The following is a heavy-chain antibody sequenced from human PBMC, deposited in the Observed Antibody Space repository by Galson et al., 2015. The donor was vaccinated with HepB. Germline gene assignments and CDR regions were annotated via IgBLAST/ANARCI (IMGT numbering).Heavy chain of an antibody. CDR3: AKDEYSCSWYSVYFDY. CDR2: ISGSGGST. CDR1: GFTFSSYA. V-gene: IGHV3-23*01. Sequence: SLRLSCAASGFTFSSYAMSWVRQAPGKGLEWVSAISGSGGSTYYADSVKGRFTISRDNSKNTLYLQMNSLRAEDTAVYYCAKDEYSCSWYSVYFDYWGQGTLVTVSS. D-gene: IGHD6-13*01. J-gene: IGHJ4*02.